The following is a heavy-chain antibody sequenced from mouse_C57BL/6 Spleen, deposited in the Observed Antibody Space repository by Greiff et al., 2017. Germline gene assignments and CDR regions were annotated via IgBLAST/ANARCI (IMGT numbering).Heavy chain of an antibody. D-gene: IGHD1-1*01. CDR2: IYPGDGDT. CDR3: ARYTVVAPYFDY. Sequence: VQLQQSGPELVKPGASVKISCKASGYAFSSSWMNWVKKRPGKGLEWIGRIYPGDGDTNYNGKFKGKATLTADKASSTAYMQLSSLTSEDSAVYFCARYTVVAPYFDYWGQGTTLTASS. J-gene: IGHJ2*01. CDR1: GYAFSSSW. V-gene: IGHV1-82*01.